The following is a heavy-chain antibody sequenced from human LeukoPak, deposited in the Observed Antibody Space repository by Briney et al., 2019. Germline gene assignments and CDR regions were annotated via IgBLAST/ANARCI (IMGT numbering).Heavy chain of an antibody. D-gene: IGHD3-22*01. V-gene: IGHV1-69*04. CDR3: ARARYYYDSSGFKDP. Sequence: GSSVKVSCKASGGTFSSYAISWVRQAPGQGLEWMGRIIPILGIANYAQKFQGRVTITADKSTSTAYMELSSLRSEDTAVCYCARARYYYDSSGFKDPRGQGTLVTVSS. CDR1: GGTFSSYA. CDR2: IIPILGIA. J-gene: IGHJ5*02.